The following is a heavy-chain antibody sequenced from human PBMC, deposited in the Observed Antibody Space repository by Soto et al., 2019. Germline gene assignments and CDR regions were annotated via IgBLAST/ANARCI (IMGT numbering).Heavy chain of an antibody. CDR2: IYPGESRS. CDR3: AGPTYRTCTGAFDV. Sequence: GESLKISCKGSGYRFSIYWIGWVRQMPGKGLERVGNIYPGESRSTYSPSYQGQVIILADQSIDTAYLERSSPKASDTAIYYWAGPTYRTCTGAFDVWGERTRVTV. V-gene: IGHV5-51*01. D-gene: IGHD1-26*01. CDR1: GYRFSIYW. J-gene: IGHJ3*01.